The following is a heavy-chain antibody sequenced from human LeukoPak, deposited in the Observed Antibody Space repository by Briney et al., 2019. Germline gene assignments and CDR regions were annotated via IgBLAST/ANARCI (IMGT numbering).Heavy chain of an antibody. J-gene: IGHJ5*02. Sequence: PGGSLRLSCAASGFTFSSYSMNWVRQAPGKGLEWVSSISGSSSYIYYADSGKGRFPISRDNAKNSRYLQMNSLRAEDTAVYYCARDQVVLRFLESPWFDPWGQGTLVTVSS. CDR1: GFTFSSYS. D-gene: IGHD3-3*01. V-gene: IGHV3-21*01. CDR3: ARDQVVLRFLESPWFDP. CDR2: ISGSSSYI.